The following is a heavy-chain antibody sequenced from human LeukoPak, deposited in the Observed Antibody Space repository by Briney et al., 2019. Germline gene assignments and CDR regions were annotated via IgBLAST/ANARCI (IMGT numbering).Heavy chain of an antibody. D-gene: IGHD6-19*01. J-gene: IGHJ4*02. CDR2: IKQDGSDK. CDR1: GFTISNYW. Sequence: GGSLRLSCAASGFTISNYWMNWVRQAPGKGLEWVVNIKQDGSDKRNVDSVKGRFTISRDNAKNLLYLQMDSLRAEDTAVYYCASGTGWLIDYWGQGTLVTVSS. CDR3: ASGTGWLIDY. V-gene: IGHV3-7*05.